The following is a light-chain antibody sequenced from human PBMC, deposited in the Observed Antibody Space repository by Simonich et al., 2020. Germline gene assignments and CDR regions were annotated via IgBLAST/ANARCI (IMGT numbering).Light chain of an antibody. CDR3: SSYTSSSTWV. Sequence: SALPPPASVSWSPGKSLTISCTGTSSDVGGYNYVSWYQQHPGKAPKLMIYDFSKRPSGVSNRFSGSKSGNTASLTIYGLQAEDEADYYCSSYTSSSTWVFGGGTKLTVL. CDR1: SSDVGGYNY. J-gene: IGLJ3*02. CDR2: DFS. V-gene: IGLV2-14*01.